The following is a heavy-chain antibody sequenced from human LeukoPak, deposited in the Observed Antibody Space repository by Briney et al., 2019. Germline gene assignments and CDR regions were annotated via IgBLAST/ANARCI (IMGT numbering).Heavy chain of an antibody. D-gene: IGHD2-2*02. CDR1: GFTFDDYA. J-gene: IGHJ3*02. V-gene: IGHV3-9*03. Sequence: PGGSLRLSCAASGFTFDDYAMHWVRQAPGKGLEWVSGISWNSGSIGYADSVKGRFTISRDNAKNSLYLQMNSLRAEDMALYYCAKASCSSTSCYTKDAFDIWGQGTMVTVSS. CDR3: AKASCSSTSCYTKDAFDI. CDR2: ISWNSGSI.